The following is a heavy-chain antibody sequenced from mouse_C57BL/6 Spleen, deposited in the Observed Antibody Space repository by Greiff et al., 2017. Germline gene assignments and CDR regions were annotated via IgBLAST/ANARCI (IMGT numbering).Heavy chain of an antibody. D-gene: IGHD3-2*02. J-gene: IGHJ4*01. Sequence: VMLVESGAELARPGASVKMSCKASGYTFTSYTMHWVKQRPGQGLEWIGYINPSSGYTKYNQKFKDKATLTADKSSSTAYMQLSSLTSADSAVYYCAALDSSDAMDYWGQGTSVTVSS. CDR1: GYTFTSYT. CDR2: INPSSGYT. V-gene: IGHV1-4*01. CDR3: AALDSSDAMDY.